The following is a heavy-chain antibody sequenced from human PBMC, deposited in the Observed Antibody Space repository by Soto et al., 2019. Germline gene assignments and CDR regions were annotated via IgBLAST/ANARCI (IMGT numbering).Heavy chain of an antibody. CDR2: IYPGDSDP. CDR3: ARRRYSYGHVDY. CDR1: GYSFTSYW. Sequence: GESLKIPCKGSGYSFTSYWIGWVRQMPGKGLEWVGIIYPGDSDPRYSPSFQGQVTISADKSISTAYLQWSSLKASDTAMYYCARRRYSYGHVDYWGQGTLVTVSS. J-gene: IGHJ4*02. V-gene: IGHV5-51*01. D-gene: IGHD5-18*01.